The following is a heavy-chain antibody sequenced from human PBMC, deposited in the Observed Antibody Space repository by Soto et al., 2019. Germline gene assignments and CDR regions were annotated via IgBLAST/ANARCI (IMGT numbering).Heavy chain of an antibody. V-gene: IGHV1-69*13. CDR2: IIPIFGTA. D-gene: IGHD2-15*01. J-gene: IGHJ4*02. CDR3: ATGYCSGGSCYLYFDY. CDR1: GGTFSSYA. Sequence: SVKVSCKASGGTFSSYAISWVRQAPGQGLEWMGGIIPIFGTANYAQKFQGRVTITADESTSTAYMELSSLRSEDTAVFYCATGYCSGGSCYLYFDYWGQGTLVTVSS.